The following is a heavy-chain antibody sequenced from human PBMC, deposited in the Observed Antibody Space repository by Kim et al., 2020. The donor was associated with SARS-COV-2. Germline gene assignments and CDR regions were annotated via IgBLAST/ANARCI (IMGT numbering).Heavy chain of an antibody. V-gene: IGHV1-46*04. CDR2: ISPSGGST. D-gene: IGHD4-17*01. J-gene: IGHJ4*02. Sequence: ASVKVSCKASGYSFTSYYMHWVRQAPGQGLEWMGIISPSGGSTTYAQKLHDRVTMTRDTSTSTVYMELSSLRSEDSAVYYCARGRYGGNSGFDYWGQGTLVTVSS. CDR1: GYSFTSYY. CDR3: ARGRYGGNSGFDY.